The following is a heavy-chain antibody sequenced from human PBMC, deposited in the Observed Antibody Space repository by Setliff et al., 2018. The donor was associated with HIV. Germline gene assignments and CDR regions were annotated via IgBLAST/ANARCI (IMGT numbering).Heavy chain of an antibody. CDR3: ARYRDSSDPGFYYMDV. J-gene: IGHJ6*03. D-gene: IGHD3-22*01. V-gene: IGHV1-18*01. CDR2: IDSSKGNT. CDR1: GYTYTDSR. Sequence: ASVKVSCKTSGYTYTDSRITWVRQAPGQGLEWMGWIDSSKGNTKYAQKFRGRVTMITDTSTNTAYMELKSLRSDDTAVYYCARYRDSSDPGFYYMDVWGKGTTVTVSS.